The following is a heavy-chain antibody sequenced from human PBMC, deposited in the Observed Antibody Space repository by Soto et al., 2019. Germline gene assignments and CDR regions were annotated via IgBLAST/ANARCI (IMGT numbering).Heavy chain of an antibody. CDR3: AKDGIILVRGVLMLHY. J-gene: IGHJ4*02. D-gene: IGHD3-10*01. CDR1: GYSFTNYA. V-gene: IGHV1-3*04. CDR2: INTDNGNT. Sequence: QVQLVQSGAEVKKPGASVMVSCKASGYSFTNYALHWVRQASGQRPEWMGWINTDNGNTKYSQHFQGRVTITRDTPASTAYMELNSLRSEDTAVYYCAKDGIILVRGVLMLHYWGQGTLVTVSS.